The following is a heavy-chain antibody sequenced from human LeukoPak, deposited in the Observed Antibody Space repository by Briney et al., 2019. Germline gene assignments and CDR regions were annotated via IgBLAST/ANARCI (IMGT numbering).Heavy chain of an antibody. CDR3: AKEPPYSSGWDY. Sequence: GGSLRLSCAASGFTFSSYGMHWVRQAPGKGLEWVAFIRYDGSNKYYADSVKGRFTISRDNSKNTLYLQMNSLRAEDTAVYYCAKEPPYSSGWDYWGQGTLVTVSS. V-gene: IGHV3-30*02. J-gene: IGHJ4*02. D-gene: IGHD6-19*01. CDR1: GFTFSSYG. CDR2: IRYDGSNK.